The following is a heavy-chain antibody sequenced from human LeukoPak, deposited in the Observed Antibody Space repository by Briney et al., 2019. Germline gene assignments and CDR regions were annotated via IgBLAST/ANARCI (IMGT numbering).Heavy chain of an antibody. CDR2: ISAYNGNT. Sequence: ASVKVSCKASGYTFTSYGISWVRQAPGQGLEWMGWISAYNGNTNYAQKLQGSVTMTTDTSTSTAYMELRSLRSDDTAVYYCVVMSRDYYYYMDVWGKGTTVTVSS. D-gene: IGHD3-22*01. J-gene: IGHJ6*03. CDR1: GYTFTSYG. CDR3: VVMSRDYYYYMDV. V-gene: IGHV1-18*01.